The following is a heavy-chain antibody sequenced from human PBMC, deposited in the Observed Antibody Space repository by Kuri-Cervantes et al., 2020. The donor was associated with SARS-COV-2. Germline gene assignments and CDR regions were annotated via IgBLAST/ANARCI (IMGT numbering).Heavy chain of an antibody. CDR1: GFTFSSYG. Sequence: GESLKISCAASGFTFSSYGMHWVRQAPGKGLEWVAVIWYDGSNKYYADSVKGRFTISRDNSKNTLYLQMNSLRAEDTAVYYCARSLVVPAANWFDPWGQGTLVTVSS. V-gene: IGHV3-33*08. D-gene: IGHD2-2*01. J-gene: IGHJ5*02. CDR3: ARSLVVPAANWFDP. CDR2: IWYDGSNK.